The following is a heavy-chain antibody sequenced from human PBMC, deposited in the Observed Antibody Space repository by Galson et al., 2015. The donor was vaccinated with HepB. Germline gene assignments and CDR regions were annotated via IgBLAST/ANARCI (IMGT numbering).Heavy chain of an antibody. D-gene: IGHD7-27*01. CDR3: ARHAKFSSGPLMFDY. CDR1: GYSFTRYW. V-gene: IGHV5-51*01. CDR2: VYLGDSDT. J-gene: IGHJ4*02. Sequence: QSGAEVKKPGESLRISCKGSGYSFTRYWIAWVRQMPGKGLEWMGIVYLGDSDTRYSPSFEGQVTISADKSISTVYLQWSSLKASDSAMYYCARHAKFSSGPLMFDYWGQRTLVTVSS.